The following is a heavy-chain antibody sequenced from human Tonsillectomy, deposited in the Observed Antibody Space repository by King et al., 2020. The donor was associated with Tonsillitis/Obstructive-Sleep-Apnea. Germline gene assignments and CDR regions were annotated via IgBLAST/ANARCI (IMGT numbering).Heavy chain of an antibody. CDR1: GYTFIGYY. V-gene: IGHV1-2*02. CDR3: ARDKVLVAATNYWFDP. Sequence: QLVQSGAEVKKPGASVKVSCKTSGYTFIGYYIYWVRQAPGQGLECMGWINPDSGGTKYAQKFQGRVSMTRDTSISTAYMELSRLTSDDTAVYYCARDKVLVAATNYWFDPWGQGTLVTVSS. J-gene: IGHJ5*02. D-gene: IGHD2-15*01. CDR2: INPDSGGT.